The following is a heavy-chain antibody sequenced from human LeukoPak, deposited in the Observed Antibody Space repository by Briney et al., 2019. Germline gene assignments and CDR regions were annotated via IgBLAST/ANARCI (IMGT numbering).Heavy chain of an antibody. CDR3: AKVGNYGDYGKDY. V-gene: IGHV3-30*18. CDR1: GFTFNSYG. Sequence: GRSLRLSCAASGFTFNSYGMHWVRQAPGKGLEWVAVISYDGSNKYYADSVKGRFTISRDNSKNTLYLQMNSLRAEDTAVYYCAKVGNYGDYGKDYWGQGTLVTVSS. J-gene: IGHJ4*02. CDR2: ISYDGSNK. D-gene: IGHD4-17*01.